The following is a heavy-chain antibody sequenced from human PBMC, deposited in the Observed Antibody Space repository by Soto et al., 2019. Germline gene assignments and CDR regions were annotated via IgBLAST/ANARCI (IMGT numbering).Heavy chain of an antibody. V-gene: IGHV3-21*04. J-gene: IGHJ6*02. D-gene: IGHD3-22*01. CDR2: ISSSSSYI. CDR1: GFTFSTYS. CDR3: ARYDSSGYYWPYYYYGMDV. Sequence: PGGSLRLSCAASGFTFSTYSMNWVRQAPGKGPEWVSSISSSSSYIYYADSVKGRFTISRDNAKNSLYLQMNSLRAEDTAVYYCARYDSSGYYWPYYYYGMDVWGQGTTVTVSS.